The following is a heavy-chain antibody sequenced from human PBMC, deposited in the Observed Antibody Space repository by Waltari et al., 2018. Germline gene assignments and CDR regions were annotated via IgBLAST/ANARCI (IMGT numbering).Heavy chain of an antibody. J-gene: IGHJ4*02. CDR1: GFTFSSYW. Sequence: EVQLVESGGGLVQPGGSLRLSCAASGFTFSSYWMSWVRQAPGKGLEWVANIKQDGSEKYYVDSVKGRFTISRDNAKNSLYLQMNSLRAEDTAVYYCARDHSSNWDYYFDYWGQGTLVTVSS. CDR2: IKQDGSEK. D-gene: IGHD6-13*01. CDR3: ARDHSSNWDYYFDY. V-gene: IGHV3-7*01.